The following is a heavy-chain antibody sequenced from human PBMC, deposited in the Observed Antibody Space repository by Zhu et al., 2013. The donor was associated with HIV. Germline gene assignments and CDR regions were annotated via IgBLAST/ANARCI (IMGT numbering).Heavy chain of an antibody. V-gene: IGHV1-69*01. CDR3: ASDSNGLNYYSDY. Sequence: QVQLVQSGAEVKKPGSSVKVSCKTSGGSFHRFAISWVRQAPGQGLEWMGGNIPILGAPKYAQEFQGRITISADESTSTAYMELSSLRSEDTAIYFCASDSNGLNYYSDYWGQGTLVTVSS. CDR1: GGSFHRFA. J-gene: IGHJ4*02. CDR2: NIPILGAP. D-gene: IGHD1-20*01.